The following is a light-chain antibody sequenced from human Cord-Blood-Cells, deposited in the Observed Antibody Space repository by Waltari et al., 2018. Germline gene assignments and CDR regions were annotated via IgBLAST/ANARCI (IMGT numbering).Light chain of an antibody. CDR2: AAS. CDR1: QSISSY. V-gene: IGKV1-39*01. CDR3: QQSYSTPYT. J-gene: IGKJ2*01. Sequence: DIQMTQSPSSLSASVGDRVTITSRASQSISSYLNWYQQKPGKAPKLLIYAASSLQSGVPSSFSGSGSGTDFTLTISSLQPEDFATYYCQQSYSTPYTF.